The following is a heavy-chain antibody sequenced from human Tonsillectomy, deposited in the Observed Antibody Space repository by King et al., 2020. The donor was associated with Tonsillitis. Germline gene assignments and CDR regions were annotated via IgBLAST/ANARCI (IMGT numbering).Heavy chain of an antibody. CDR3: ARGDGTLSDY. CDR1: GFTFTTYG. D-gene: IGHD1-26*01. V-gene: IGHV3-30*03. J-gene: IGHJ4*02. Sequence: VQLVESGGGVVQPGRSLRLSCSASGFTFTTYGMHWVRQAPGKGLEWVAVMSDDGTKKHYTDSVKGRFTLFRDNSKNTLYLQMNSLTTEDTAVYYCARGDGTLSDYWGQGTLVTVSS. CDR2: MSDDGTKK.